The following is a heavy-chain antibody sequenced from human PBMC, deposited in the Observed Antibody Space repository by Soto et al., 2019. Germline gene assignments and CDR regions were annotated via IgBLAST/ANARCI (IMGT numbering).Heavy chain of an antibody. Sequence: XATLSLTCTVSGGSISSRSYYWGWIRQPPGKGLEWIGSIYYSGSTYYNPSLKSRVTISVDTSKNQFSLKLSSVTAADTAVYYCARRYSRSYDFWSGYFEGSRWFDPWGQGTLVTVSS. D-gene: IGHD3-3*01. CDR3: ARRYSRSYDFWSGYFEGSRWFDP. J-gene: IGHJ5*02. CDR1: GGSISSRSYY. V-gene: IGHV4-39*01. CDR2: IYYSGST.